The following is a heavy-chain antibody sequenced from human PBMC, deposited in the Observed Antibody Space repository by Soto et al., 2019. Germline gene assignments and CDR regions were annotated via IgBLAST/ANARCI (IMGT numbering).Heavy chain of an antibody. J-gene: IGHJ4*02. D-gene: IGHD6-6*01. CDR2: ISYDGSNK. Sequence: QVLLVESGGGVVQPGRSLRLSCAASGFTFSNYAMHWVRQAPGKGLEWVAVISYDGSNKYYADSVKGRFTISRDNSENTVYLQMNSLRAEDTAVYYCASERSHSSSPYFDYWGQGTLVTVSS. CDR3: ASERSHSSSPYFDY. CDR1: GFTFSNYA. V-gene: IGHV3-30-3*01.